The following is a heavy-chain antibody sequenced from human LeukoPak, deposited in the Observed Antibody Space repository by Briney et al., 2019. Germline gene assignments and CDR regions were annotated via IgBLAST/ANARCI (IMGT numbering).Heavy chain of an antibody. CDR1: GFTFSSYE. V-gene: IGHV3-48*03. D-gene: IGHD3-22*01. CDR2: ISSSGSTI. CDR3: ARALTYYYDSSGYYY. J-gene: IGHJ4*02. Sequence: GGSLRLSCAASGFTFSSYEMNWVRQAPGKGLEWVSYISSSGSTIYYADSVKGRFTISRDNAKNSLYLQMNSLRAEDTAVYYCARALTYYYDSSGYYYWGQGTLVTVSS.